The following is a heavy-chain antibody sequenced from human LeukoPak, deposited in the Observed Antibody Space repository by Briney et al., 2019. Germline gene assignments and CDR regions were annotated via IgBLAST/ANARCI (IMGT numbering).Heavy chain of an antibody. Sequence: SETLSLTCTVSGGSISSYYWSWIRQPPGKGLEWIGYIYYSGSTNYNPSLKSRVTISVDTSKNQFSLKLSSVTPADTAVYYCARGGYYGSGNDFRFDPWGQGTLVTVSS. CDR3: ARGGYYGSGNDFRFDP. D-gene: IGHD3-10*01. CDR1: GGSISSYY. CDR2: IYYSGST. V-gene: IGHV4-59*01. J-gene: IGHJ5*02.